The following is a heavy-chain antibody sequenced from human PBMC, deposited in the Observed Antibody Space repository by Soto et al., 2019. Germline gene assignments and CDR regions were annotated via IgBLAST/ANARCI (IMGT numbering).Heavy chain of an antibody. D-gene: IGHD4-17*01. V-gene: IGHV3-23*01. CDR1: GVTFSTYA. CDR2: VRGSGGSA. Sequence: EVQLLESGGGLVQPGGSLRLSCAASGVTFSTYAMSWVRQAPGKGLDRVSVVRGSGGSADYADSVKGRFTISTDNSKTTLLLQMNSMRAEDTAVYSGAKARFMTTMTALPYYYFDHWGQGSLVTVSS. CDR3: AKARFMTTMTALPYYYFDH. J-gene: IGHJ4*02.